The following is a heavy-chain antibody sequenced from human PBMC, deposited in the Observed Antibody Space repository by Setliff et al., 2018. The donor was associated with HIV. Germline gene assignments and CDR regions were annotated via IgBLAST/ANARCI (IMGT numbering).Heavy chain of an antibody. D-gene: IGHD3-22*01. Sequence: NPSETLSLTCNVSGASITSGSYYWSWIRRPAGKGLEWIGHIYSRGPTNYNPSLRSRVIISVDTSKNQLSLSLSSVTAADTAVYYCARDDSGYYYDYWGQGKLVTV. CDR3: ARDDSGYYYDY. CDR2: IYSRGPT. CDR1: GASITSGSYY. J-gene: IGHJ4*02. V-gene: IGHV4-61*09.